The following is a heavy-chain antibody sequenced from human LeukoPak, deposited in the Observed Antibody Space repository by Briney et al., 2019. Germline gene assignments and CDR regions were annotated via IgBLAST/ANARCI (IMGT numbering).Heavy chain of an antibody. D-gene: IGHD3-3*01. Sequence: ASVKVSCKASGYTFTSYGISWVRQAPGQGLEWMGWINPNSGGTNYAQKFQGRVTMTRDTSISTAYMELSRLRSDDTAVYYCARGSDDFWSGYSPSYWGQGTLVTVSS. CDR3: ARGSDDFWSGYSPSY. CDR1: GYTFTSYG. J-gene: IGHJ4*02. V-gene: IGHV1-2*02. CDR2: INPNSGGT.